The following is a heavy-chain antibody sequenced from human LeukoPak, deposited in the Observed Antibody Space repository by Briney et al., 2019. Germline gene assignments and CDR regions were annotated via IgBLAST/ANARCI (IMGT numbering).Heavy chain of an antibody. CDR3: AGLGIAVADTTRYFDY. Sequence: SETLSLTCTVSGYSISSGYYWGWIRQPPGKGLEWIGSIYHSGSTYYNPSLKSRVTISVDTSKNQFSLKLSSVTAADTAVYYCAGLGIAVADTTRYFDYWGQGTLVTVSS. CDR1: GYSISSGYY. V-gene: IGHV4-38-2*02. CDR2: IYHSGST. J-gene: IGHJ4*02. D-gene: IGHD6-19*01.